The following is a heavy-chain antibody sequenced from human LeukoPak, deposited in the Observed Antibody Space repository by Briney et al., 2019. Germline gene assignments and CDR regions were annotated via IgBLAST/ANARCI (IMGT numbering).Heavy chain of an antibody. CDR3: ARVAPVGSLPSYYAFDI. Sequence: PSQTLSLTCTVSGGSISSGGYYWSWIRQHPGKGLEWIGYIYYSGSTYYNPSLKSRVTISVDTSKNQFSLKLSSVTAADTAVYYCARVAPVGSLPSYYAFDILGQGTMVTVSS. J-gene: IGHJ3*02. D-gene: IGHD6-13*01. CDR1: GGSISSGGYY. V-gene: IGHV4-31*03. CDR2: IYYSGST.